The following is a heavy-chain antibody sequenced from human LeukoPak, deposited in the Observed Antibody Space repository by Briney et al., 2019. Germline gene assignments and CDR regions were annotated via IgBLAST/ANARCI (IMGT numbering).Heavy chain of an antibody. Sequence: GGSLRLSCAASGFTFSSYWMHWVRQAPGKGLVWVSRINSDGSSTSYADSVKGRFTISRDSAKNTLYLQMNSLRAEDTAVYYCARVPRYGGNHHFDYWGQGTLVTVSS. J-gene: IGHJ4*02. V-gene: IGHV3-74*01. CDR3: ARVPRYGGNHHFDY. CDR2: INSDGSST. CDR1: GFTFSSYW. D-gene: IGHD4-23*01.